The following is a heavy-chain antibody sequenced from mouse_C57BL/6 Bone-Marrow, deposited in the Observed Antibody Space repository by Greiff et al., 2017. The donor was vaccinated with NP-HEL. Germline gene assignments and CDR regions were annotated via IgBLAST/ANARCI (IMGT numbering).Heavy chain of an antibody. D-gene: IGHD3-2*02. V-gene: IGHV1-81*01. J-gene: IGHJ3*01. CDR3: ANTAQPFAY. CDR1: GYTFTSYG. CDR2: IYPRSGNT. Sequence: VKLQESGAELARPGASVKLSCKASGYTFTSYGISWVKQRTGQGLEWIGEIYPRSGNTYYNEKFKGKATLTADKSSSTAYMELRSLTSEDSAVYFCANTAQPFAYWGQGTLVTVSA.